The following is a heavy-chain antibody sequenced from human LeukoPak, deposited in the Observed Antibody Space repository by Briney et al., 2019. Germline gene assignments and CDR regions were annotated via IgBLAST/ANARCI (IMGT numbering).Heavy chain of an antibody. CDR2: IYHGGDT. J-gene: IGHJ3*02. Sequence: PSETLSLTCSISGGSIYSHSWWSWVRQPPGKGLEWIGEIYHGGDTNYDPSLKSRVSMSVDKSKNHFSLNLSSVTAADTAMYYCARFGYDSSGYSAFDIWGQGTMVTVSS. CDR3: ARFGYDSSGYSAFDI. V-gene: IGHV4-4*02. D-gene: IGHD3-22*01. CDR1: GGSIYSHSW.